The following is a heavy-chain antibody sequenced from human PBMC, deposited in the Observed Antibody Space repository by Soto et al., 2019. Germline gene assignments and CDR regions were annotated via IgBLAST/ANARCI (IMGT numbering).Heavy chain of an antibody. J-gene: IGHJ6*02. CDR3: ARDRSSWSYYYGMDV. CDR2: IWYDGSNK. D-gene: IGHD6-13*01. Sequence: GGSLRLSCAASGFTFSSYGTHWVRQAPGKGLEWVAVIWYDGSNKYYADSVKGRFTISRDNSKNTLYLQMNSLRAEDTAVYYCARDRSSWSYYYGMDVWGQGTTVTVSS. V-gene: IGHV3-33*01. CDR1: GFTFSSYG.